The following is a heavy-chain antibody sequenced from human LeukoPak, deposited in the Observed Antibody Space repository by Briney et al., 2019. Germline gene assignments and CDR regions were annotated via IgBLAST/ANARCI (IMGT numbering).Heavy chain of an antibody. CDR3: ARRRVIASLSNWFDP. J-gene: IGHJ5*02. CDR1: GGSISSSSYY. V-gene: IGHV4-39*01. CDR2: IYYSGST. D-gene: IGHD6-13*01. Sequence: PSETLSLTCTVSGGSISSSSYYWGWIRQPPGKGLEWIGSIYYSGSTYYNPSLKSRVTISVGTSKNQFSLKLSSVTAADTAVYYCARRRVIASLSNWFDPWGQGTLVTVPS.